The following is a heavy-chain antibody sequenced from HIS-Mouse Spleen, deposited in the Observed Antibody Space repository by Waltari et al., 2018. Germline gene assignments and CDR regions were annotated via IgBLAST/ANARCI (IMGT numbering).Heavy chain of an antibody. D-gene: IGHD3-10*01. CDR3: ARHYYYGSGSYYFDY. Sequence: EVQLVETGGGLIQPGGSLRLSCADSGFTVSSNYISWVRQAPGKGLEWVSVIYSGGSTYYADSVKGRFTISRDNSKNTLYLQMNSLRAEDTAVYYCARHYYYGSGSYYFDYWGQGTLVTVSS. CDR1: GFTVSSNY. CDR2: IYSGGST. V-gene: IGHV3-53*02. J-gene: IGHJ4*02.